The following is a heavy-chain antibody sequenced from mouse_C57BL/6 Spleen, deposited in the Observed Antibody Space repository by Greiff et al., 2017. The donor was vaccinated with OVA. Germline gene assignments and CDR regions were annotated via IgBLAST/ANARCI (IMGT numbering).Heavy chain of an antibody. CDR1: GYTFTDYE. Sequence: QVQLQQSGAELVRPGASVTLSCKASGYTFTDYEMHWVKQTPVHGLEWIGAIDPETGGTAYNQKFKGKAILTADKSSSTAYMELRSLTSEDSAVYYCTRAEAALDGYYAWFAYGGQGTLVTVSA. CDR2: IDPETGGT. D-gene: IGHD2-3*01. CDR3: TRAEAALDGYYAWFAY. V-gene: IGHV1-15*01. J-gene: IGHJ3*01.